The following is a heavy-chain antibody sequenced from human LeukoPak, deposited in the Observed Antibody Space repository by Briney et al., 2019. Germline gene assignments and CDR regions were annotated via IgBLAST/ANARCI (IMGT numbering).Heavy chain of an antibody. J-gene: IGHJ4*02. Sequence: GGSLRLSCAASGFTFSSYGMHWVRQAPGKGLEWVSSISSRSSYIYYADSVKGRFTISRDNAKNSLYLQMNSLRAEDTAVYYCARAPQRIQLWFSPIWSDYWGQGTLVTVSS. D-gene: IGHD5-18*01. CDR1: GFTFSSYG. CDR3: ARAPQRIQLWFSPIWSDY. CDR2: ISSRSSYI. V-gene: IGHV3-21*01.